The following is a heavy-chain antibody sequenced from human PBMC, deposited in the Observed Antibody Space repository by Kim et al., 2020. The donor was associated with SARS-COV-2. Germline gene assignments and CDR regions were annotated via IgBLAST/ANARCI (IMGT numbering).Heavy chain of an antibody. CDR1: GFTFSSYE. J-gene: IGHJ4*02. CDR3: ARDSMDSYGSGGFDY. D-gene: IGHD5-18*01. V-gene: IGHV3-48*03. Sequence: GGSLRLSCAASGFTFSSYEMNWVRQAPGKGLEWVSYISSSGSTIYYADSVKGRFTISRDNAKNSLYLQMNSLRAEDTAVYYCARDSMDSYGSGGFDYWGQGTLVTVSS. CDR2: ISSSGSTI.